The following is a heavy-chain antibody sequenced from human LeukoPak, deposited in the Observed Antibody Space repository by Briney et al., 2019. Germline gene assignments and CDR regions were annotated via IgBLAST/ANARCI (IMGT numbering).Heavy chain of an antibody. CDR1: GFTFSTYS. CDR2: ISSSSSYI. J-gene: IGHJ6*04. Sequence: GESLRLSCGASGFTFSTYSMNWVRQAPGKGLEWVSSISSSSSYIYYADSVKGRFTISRVNAKNSLSLQMNSLRAEDTAVYYCAELGITMIGGVWGKGTTVTISS. D-gene: IGHD3-10*02. CDR3: AELGITMIGGV. V-gene: IGHV3-21*01.